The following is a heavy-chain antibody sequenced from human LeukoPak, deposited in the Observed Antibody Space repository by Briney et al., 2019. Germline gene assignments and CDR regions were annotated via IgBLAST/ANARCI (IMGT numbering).Heavy chain of an antibody. J-gene: IGHJ3*02. CDR2: ISGSGGST. CDR3: AKDREYYYGSGSYADI. V-gene: IGHV3-23*01. CDR1: GFTVSSNY. Sequence: GGSLRLSCAASGFTVSSNYMSWVRQAPGKGLEWVSAISGSGGSTYYADSVKGGFTISRDNSKNTLYLQMNSLRAEDTAVYYCAKDREYYYGSGSYADIWGQGTMVTVSS. D-gene: IGHD3-10*01.